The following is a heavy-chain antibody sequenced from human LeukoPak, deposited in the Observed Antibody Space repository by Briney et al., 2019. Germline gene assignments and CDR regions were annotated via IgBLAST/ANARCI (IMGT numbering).Heavy chain of an antibody. CDR1: GFTFSNYW. J-gene: IGHJ5*02. D-gene: IGHD6-13*01. CDR3: AREISSWFRTEGRFDP. CDR2: IKQDGSAK. V-gene: IGHV3-7*01. Sequence: GGSLRLSCAASGFTFSNYWMSWVRQAPGKGPEWVANIKQDGSAKSYVDSVTGRFTISRDNAKNSLYLQMNSLGAEDTAVYYCAREISSWFRTEGRFDPWGQGTLVTVSS.